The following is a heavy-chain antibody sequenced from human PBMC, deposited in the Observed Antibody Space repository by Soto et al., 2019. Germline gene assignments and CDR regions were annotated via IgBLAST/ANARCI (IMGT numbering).Heavy chain of an antibody. Sequence: SVKVSCKASGGTFSSYAISWVRQAPGQGLEWMGGIIPIFGTANYAQKFQGRVTITADESTSTAYMELSSLRSEDTAVYYCASGFYYDSSGYPGGAFDIWGQGTMVTVS. V-gene: IGHV1-69*13. CDR2: IIPIFGTA. CDR3: ASGFYYDSSGYPGGAFDI. CDR1: GGTFSSYA. J-gene: IGHJ3*02. D-gene: IGHD3-22*01.